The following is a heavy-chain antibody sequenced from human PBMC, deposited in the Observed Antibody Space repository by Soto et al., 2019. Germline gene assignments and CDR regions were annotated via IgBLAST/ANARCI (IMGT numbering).Heavy chain of an antibody. CDR1: GYTFTTFG. Sequence: ASVKVSCKTSGYTFTTFGISWVRQAPGQGLEWMGWISTSKGNTNYAQKFQGRDTMTTDTSTSTAYMELRSLRSDDTAVYYCSCQFEYSSSSLAYWGQGSLVTVSS. CDR3: SCQFEYSSSSLAY. CDR2: ISTSKGNT. D-gene: IGHD6-6*01. V-gene: IGHV1-18*01. J-gene: IGHJ4*02.